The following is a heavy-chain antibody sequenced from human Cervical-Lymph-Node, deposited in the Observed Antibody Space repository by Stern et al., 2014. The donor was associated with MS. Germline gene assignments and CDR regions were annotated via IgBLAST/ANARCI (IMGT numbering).Heavy chain of an antibody. D-gene: IGHD1-26*01. J-gene: IGHJ4*02. V-gene: IGHV4-59*01. CDR2: MYYRGTP. CDR1: GGSISDYY. CDR3: ARSGGAGRYKAIFDY. Sequence: QVQLQESGPGLVKPSETLALTCTVSGGSISDYYWTWIRPPPGKRLELIGDMYYRGTPNYNPPLTRRVNISADTATNHSSLKLLSVTAADTAVYYCARSGGAGRYKAIFDYWGQGALVTVSS.